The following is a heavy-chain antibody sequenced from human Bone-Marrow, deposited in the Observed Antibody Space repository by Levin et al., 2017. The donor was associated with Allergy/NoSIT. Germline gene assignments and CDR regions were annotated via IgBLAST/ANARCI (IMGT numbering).Heavy chain of an antibody. J-gene: IGHJ5*02. CDR2: ISGSGGST. Sequence: GESLKISCAASGFTFSSYAMSWVRQAPGKGLEWVSAISGSGGSTYYADSVKGRFTISRDNSKNTLYLQMNSLRAEDTAVYYCAKDFGHCSSTSCYLNWFDPWGQGTLVTVSS. CDR1: GFTFSSYA. CDR3: AKDFGHCSSTSCYLNWFDP. D-gene: IGHD2-2*01. V-gene: IGHV3-23*01.